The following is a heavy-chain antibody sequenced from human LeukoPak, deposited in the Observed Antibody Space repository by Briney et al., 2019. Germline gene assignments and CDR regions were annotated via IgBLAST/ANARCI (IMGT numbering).Heavy chain of an antibody. CDR2: IWYDGNNK. CDR1: GFTFSSYG. Sequence: GGSLRLSCAASGFTFSSYGMHWVRQAPGKGLEWVAVIWYDGNNKYYADSVKGRFTISRDNSKNTLYLQMNSLRAEDTAVYYCAKARDFWSGYSPDYWGQGTLVTVSS. D-gene: IGHD3-3*01. V-gene: IGHV3-30*02. J-gene: IGHJ4*02. CDR3: AKARDFWSGYSPDY.